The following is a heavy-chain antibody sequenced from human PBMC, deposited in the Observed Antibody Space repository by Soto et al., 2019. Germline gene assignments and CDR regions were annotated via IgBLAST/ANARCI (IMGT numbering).Heavy chain of an antibody. CDR2: ITPVFGRP. D-gene: IGHD2-15*01. Sequence: QVQLVQSGAEVREPGSSVKVSCKASGDSFSNFAISWVRQAPGQGLEWMGGITPVFGRPNYAQNFKGRVSITADESTGTAFMGLTSLRSEDTAVYYCATNSCRGGSCYSWRFDNWGQGTLITVSS. V-gene: IGHV1-69*01. CDR1: GDSFSNFA. J-gene: IGHJ5*02. CDR3: ATNSCRGGSCYSWRFDN.